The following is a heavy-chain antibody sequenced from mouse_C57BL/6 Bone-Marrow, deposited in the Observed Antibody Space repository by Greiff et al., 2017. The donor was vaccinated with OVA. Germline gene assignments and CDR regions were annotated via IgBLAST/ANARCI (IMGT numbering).Heavy chain of an antibody. V-gene: IGHV1-55*01. CDR2: IYPGSGST. J-gene: IGHJ1*03. Sequence: VQLQQPGAELVKPGASVKMSCKASGYTFTSYWITWVKQRPGQGLEWIGDIYPGSGSTNYNEKFKSKATLTVATSSSTAYMQLSSLTSEDSAVYYCARSPNYYGSSYWYFDVWGTGTTVTVSS. CDR1: GYTFTSYW. CDR3: ARSPNYYGSSYWYFDV. D-gene: IGHD1-1*01.